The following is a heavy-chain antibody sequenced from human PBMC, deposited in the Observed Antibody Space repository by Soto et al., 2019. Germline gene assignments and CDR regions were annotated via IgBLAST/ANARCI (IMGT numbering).Heavy chain of an antibody. J-gene: IGHJ3*01. CDR3: ARDRITTRGDAFDV. Sequence: QVQLVQSGAEVRKPGSSVKVSCKAPGGTFSTYIISWVRQAPGQGLECMGRIIPIPDITNYAQKFQGRVTVTADRSTSTAYMEMTSLKSEATAVYYCARDRITTRGDAFDVWGQWIMVTVSS. CDR2: IIPIPDIT. D-gene: IGHD3-3*01. CDR1: GGTFSTYI. V-gene: IGHV1-69*08.